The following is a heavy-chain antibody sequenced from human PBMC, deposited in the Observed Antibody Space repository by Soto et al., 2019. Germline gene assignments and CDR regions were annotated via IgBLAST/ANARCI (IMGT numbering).Heavy chain of an antibody. CDR1: GFTFSSYG. V-gene: IGHV3-30*18. J-gene: IGHJ6*03. Sequence: QVQLVESGGGVVQPGRSLRLSCAASGFTFSSYGMHWVRQAPGKGLEWVTTVSYDGSSRHYVDSVKGRFTISRNDSKNTLYLQMSSLRVEDTAVYYCAKDASRMLSDYYYYMDVWGKGTTVTVSS. CDR3: AKDASRMLSDYYYYMDV. CDR2: VSYDGSSR. D-gene: IGHD3-16*02.